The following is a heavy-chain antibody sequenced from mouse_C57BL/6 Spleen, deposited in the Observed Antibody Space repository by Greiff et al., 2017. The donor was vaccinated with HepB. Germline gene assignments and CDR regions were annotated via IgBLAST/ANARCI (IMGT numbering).Heavy chain of an antibody. J-gene: IGHJ4*01. Sequence: EVQLQQSGPVLVKPGASVKMSCKASGYTFTDYYMNWVKQSHGKSLEWIGVINPYNGGTSYNQKFKGKATLTVDKSSSTAYMELNSLTSEDSAVYYCARGHYSNYFYAMDYWGQGTSVTVSS. CDR3: ARGHYSNYFYAMDY. CDR1: GYTFTDYY. CDR2: INPYNGGT. V-gene: IGHV1-19*01. D-gene: IGHD2-5*01.